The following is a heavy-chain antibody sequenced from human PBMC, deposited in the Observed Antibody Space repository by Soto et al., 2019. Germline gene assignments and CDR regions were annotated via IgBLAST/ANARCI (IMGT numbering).Heavy chain of an antibody. Sequence: GGSLRLSCAASGFTFSSYAMSWVRQAPGKGLEWVSAISGSGGSTYYADSVKGRFTISRDNSKNTLYLQMNSMRAEDEAVYYCAKTRLCCERYDAFDIWGQGTMVTVSS. J-gene: IGHJ3*02. CDR3: AKTRLCCERYDAFDI. V-gene: IGHV3-23*01. CDR1: GFTFSSYA. CDR2: ISGSGGST. D-gene: IGHD2-21*01.